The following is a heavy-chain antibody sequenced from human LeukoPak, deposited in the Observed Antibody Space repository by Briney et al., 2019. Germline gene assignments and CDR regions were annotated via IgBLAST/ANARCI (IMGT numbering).Heavy chain of an antibody. CDR2: IYTSGST. CDR3: ARRDEYYYYYMDV. Sequence: SETLSLTCTVSGGSISSGSYYWSWIRQPAGKGLEWIGRIYTSGSTNYNPSLKSRVTISVDTSKNQFSLKLSSVTAADTAVYYCARRDEYYYYYMDVWGKGTTVTISS. D-gene: IGHD2-21*01. CDR1: GGSISSGSYY. V-gene: IGHV4-61*02. J-gene: IGHJ6*03.